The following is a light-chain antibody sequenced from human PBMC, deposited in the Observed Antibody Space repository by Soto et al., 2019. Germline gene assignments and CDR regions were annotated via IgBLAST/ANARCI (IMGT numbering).Light chain of an antibody. CDR3: CSYAGSSTLYV. J-gene: IGLJ1*01. Sequence: LTHPASVSGSPGQSITISCTGTSSDVGSYNLVSWYQQHPGKAPKLMIYEGSKRPSGVSNRFSGSKSGNTASLTISGLQAEDEADYYCCSYAGSSTLYVFGTGTKVTVL. V-gene: IGLV2-23*01. CDR1: SSDVGSYNL. CDR2: EGS.